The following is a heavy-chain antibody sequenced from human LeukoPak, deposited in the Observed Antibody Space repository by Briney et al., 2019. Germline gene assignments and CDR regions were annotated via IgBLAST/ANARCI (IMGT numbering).Heavy chain of an antibody. D-gene: IGHD4-17*01. CDR3: TRMTTGHDY. J-gene: IGHJ4*02. CDR1: GASFDDYY. CDR2: INHSGYT. Sequence: SETLSLTCAVSGASFDDYYWAWVRQTPGKGLEWIGEINHSGYTNDSPSLKSRVTLSIDTSRKQFSLNLRSVTVADAGTYHCTRMTTGHDYWGQGTLVTVSS. V-gene: IGHV4-34*01.